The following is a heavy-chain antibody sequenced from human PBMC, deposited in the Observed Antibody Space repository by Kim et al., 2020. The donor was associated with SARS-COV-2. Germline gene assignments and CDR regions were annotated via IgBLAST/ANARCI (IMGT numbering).Heavy chain of an antibody. Sequence: YRADSVKGRFTISRDNAKNSLYLQMNSLRAEDTAVYYCARVEFPVITFDYWGQGTLVTVSS. CDR3: ARVEFPVITFDY. D-gene: IGHD3-22*01. J-gene: IGHJ4*02. V-gene: IGHV3-11*04.